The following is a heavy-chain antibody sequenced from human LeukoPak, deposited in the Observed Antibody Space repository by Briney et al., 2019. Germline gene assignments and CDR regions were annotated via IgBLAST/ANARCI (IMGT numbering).Heavy chain of an antibody. Sequence: EASVKVSCKASGYTFTSYDINWVRQATGQGLEWMGWMNPNSGNTGYAQKFQGRVTMTRNTSISTAYMELSSLRSEDTAVYYCAKSSYYYDSSGYYYRNAFDIWGQGTMVTVSS. J-gene: IGHJ3*02. CDR1: GYTFTSYD. CDR3: AKSSYYYDSSGYYYRNAFDI. V-gene: IGHV1-8*01. D-gene: IGHD3-22*01. CDR2: MNPNSGNT.